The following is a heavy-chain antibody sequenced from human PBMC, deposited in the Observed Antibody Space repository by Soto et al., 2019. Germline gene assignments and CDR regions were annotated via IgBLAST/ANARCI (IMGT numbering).Heavy chain of an antibody. V-gene: IGHV1-46*01. CDR2: INPSGGST. J-gene: IGHJ4*01. Sequence: ASVKVSCKASGYNFIGQYIHWVRQAPGQGLEWMGIINPSGGSTTYAPKFQGRVTLTTDTSTTTAYMELRSLRLDDTAVYFCATDDMNRGRFDFWGHGTLVTVSS. CDR3: ATDDMNRGRFDF. CDR1: GYNFIGQY.